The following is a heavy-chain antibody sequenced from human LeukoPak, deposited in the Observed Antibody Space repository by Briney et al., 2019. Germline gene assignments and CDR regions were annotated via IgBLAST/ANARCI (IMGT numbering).Heavy chain of an antibody. Sequence: SSVKVSCKASGGTFSSYAISWVRQAPGQGLEWMGRSIPIFGIANYAQKLQGRVTITADKSTSTAYMELGSLRSEDTAGYFCARSGNYDSSGYRDYWGQGTLVTVSS. V-gene: IGHV1-69*04. CDR3: ARSGNYDSSGYRDY. CDR2: SIPIFGIA. J-gene: IGHJ4*02. CDR1: GGTFSSYA. D-gene: IGHD3-22*01.